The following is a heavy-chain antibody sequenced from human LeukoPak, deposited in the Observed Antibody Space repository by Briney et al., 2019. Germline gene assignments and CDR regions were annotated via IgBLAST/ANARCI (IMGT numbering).Heavy chain of an antibody. CDR1: GGSFSSNSYY. V-gene: IGHV4-39*01. J-gene: IGHJ6*02. D-gene: IGHD6-6*01. CDR2: IYYSGST. CDR3: ARNIVTRPYYHGLDV. Sequence: PSDTLSLTCTVSGGSFSSNSYYRGWNRPPPGKGLEWIGSIYYSGSTYYNPSHKSRVTISVDTSKNQFSLKLTSVTASDTGLYYCARNIVTRPYYHGLDVWGQGTTVTVSS.